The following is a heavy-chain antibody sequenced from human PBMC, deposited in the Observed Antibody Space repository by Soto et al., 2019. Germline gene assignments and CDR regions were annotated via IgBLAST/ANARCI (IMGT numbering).Heavy chain of an antibody. CDR2: INAGNGNT. D-gene: IGHD3-22*01. J-gene: IGHJ6*02. CDR1: VYTFTSYA. V-gene: IGHV1-3*01. Sequence: ASVKVSCKASVYTFTSYAMHWVRQAPGQRLEWMGWINAGNGNTKYSQKFRGRVTITRDTSASTAYMELSSLRSEDTAVYYCAREAYYYDSSGYYYYYYGMDVSGQGTTVTVYS. CDR3: AREAYYYDSSGYYYYYYGMDV.